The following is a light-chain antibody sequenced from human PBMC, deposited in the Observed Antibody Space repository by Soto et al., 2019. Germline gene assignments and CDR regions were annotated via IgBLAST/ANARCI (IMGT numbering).Light chain of an antibody. J-gene: IGKJ5*01. CDR2: DAS. V-gene: IGKV1-5*01. CDR3: QQYNSYSIT. Sequence: DIQMTQSPSTLSASVGDRAPITCRASQSISSWLAWYQQKPGKAPKLLIYDASSLESGVPSRFSGSGSGTEFTLTISSLQPDDFATYYCQQYNSYSITFGQGTRLEIK. CDR1: QSISSW.